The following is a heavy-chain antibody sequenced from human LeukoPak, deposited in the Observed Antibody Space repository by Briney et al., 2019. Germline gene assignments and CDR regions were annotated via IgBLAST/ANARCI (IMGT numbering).Heavy chain of an antibody. CDR1: GYSFTSYW. J-gene: IGHJ6*02. Sequence: GESLKISCKGSGYSFTSYWIGWVRQMPGKGLGWMGIIYPGDSDTRYSPSFQGQVTISADKSISTAYLQWSSLKASDTAMYYCARLGDWGYYYYYYGMDVWGQGTTVTVSS. V-gene: IGHV5-51*01. D-gene: IGHD2-21*02. CDR3: ARLGDWGYYYYYYGMDV. CDR2: IYPGDSDT.